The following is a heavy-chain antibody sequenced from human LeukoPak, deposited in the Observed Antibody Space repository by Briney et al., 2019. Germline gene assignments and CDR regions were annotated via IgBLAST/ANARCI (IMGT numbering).Heavy chain of an antibody. CDR2: ISGSGGST. Sequence: GGSLRLSCAASGFTFSSYAMSWVRQAPGKGLEWVSAISGSGGSTYHADSVKGRFTISRDNSKNTLYLQMNSLRAEDTAVYYCAKFIELIAVAAAFDYWGQGTLVTVSS. CDR3: AKFIELIAVAAAFDY. D-gene: IGHD6-19*01. V-gene: IGHV3-23*01. CDR1: GFTFSSYA. J-gene: IGHJ4*02.